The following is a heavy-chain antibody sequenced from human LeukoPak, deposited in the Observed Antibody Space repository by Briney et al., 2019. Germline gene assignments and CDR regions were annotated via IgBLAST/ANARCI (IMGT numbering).Heavy chain of an antibody. CDR2: INPNSGGT. V-gene: IGHV1-2*02. CDR3: ARVHSSSSWATFDY. Sequence: GASVKVSCKASGYTFTGYYMHWVRQAPGQGLEWMGWINPNSGGTNYAQKFQGRVTMTRDTSISTAYMELSRLRSDDTAVYYCARVHSSSSWATFDYWGQGTLVTVSS. J-gene: IGHJ4*02. CDR1: GYTFTGYY. D-gene: IGHD6-6*01.